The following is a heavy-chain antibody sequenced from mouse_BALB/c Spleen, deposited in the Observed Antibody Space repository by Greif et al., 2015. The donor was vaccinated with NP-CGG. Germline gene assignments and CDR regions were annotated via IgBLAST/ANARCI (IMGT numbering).Heavy chain of an antibody. V-gene: IGHV2-6-7*01. D-gene: IGHD1-1*01. Sequence: VKLLESGPGLVAPSQSLSITCTVSGFPLTGYGVNWVRQPPGKGLEWLGMIWGDGSTDYNSALKSRLSISKDNSKSQVFLKMNSLQTDDTARYYCATYYYGSSYVAAMDYWGQGTSVTVSS. CDR2: IWGDGST. CDR1: GFPLTGYG. CDR3: ATYYYGSSYVAAMDY. J-gene: IGHJ4*01.